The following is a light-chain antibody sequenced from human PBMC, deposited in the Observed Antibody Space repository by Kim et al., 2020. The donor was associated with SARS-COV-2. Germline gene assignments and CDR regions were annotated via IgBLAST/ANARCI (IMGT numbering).Light chain of an antibody. J-gene: IGKJ2*01. CDR3: QQYYGSPPYT. CDR2: WAS. Sequence: DIVMTRSPDSLAVSLGERATINCKSSQSLLYSSNNKNYLAWYQQKPRQPPKLLIYWASTRDSGVPDRFSGSGSGTDFTLTISSLQAEDVAVYYCQQYYGSPPYTFGQGTKLEI. CDR1: QSLLYSSNNKNY. V-gene: IGKV4-1*01.